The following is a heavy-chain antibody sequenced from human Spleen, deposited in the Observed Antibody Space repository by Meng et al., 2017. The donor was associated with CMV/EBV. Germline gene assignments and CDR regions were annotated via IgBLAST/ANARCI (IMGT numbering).Heavy chain of an antibody. D-gene: IGHD2-2*01. CDR2: ISYDGRNS. CDR3: ARNRVSSIYYYYYYGMDV. V-gene: IGHV3-30*01. J-gene: IGHJ6*02. Sequence: FSSHGMHWVRQAPGKGLEWVAVISYDGRNSHYADSAKGRFTISRDNFKNTLFLQMNSLRPEDTAVYYCARNRVSSIYYYYYYGMDVWGQGTTVTVSS. CDR1: FSSHG.